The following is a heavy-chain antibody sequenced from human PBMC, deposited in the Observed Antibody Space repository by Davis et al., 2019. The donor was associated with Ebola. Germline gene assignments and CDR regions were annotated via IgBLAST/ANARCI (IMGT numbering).Heavy chain of an antibody. V-gene: IGHV3-30*04. CDR2: VSHSERER. CDR1: GFIFRNYA. D-gene: IGHD2-15*01. Sequence: PGGSLRLSCAASGFIFRNYAMHWVRQAPGKGLEWVAVVSHSERERFYADSVKGRFTISRDNAKYSLYLQMNSLRAEDTAVYYCARGGGIWFDPWGQGSLVTVSS. J-gene: IGHJ5*01. CDR3: ARGGGIWFDP.